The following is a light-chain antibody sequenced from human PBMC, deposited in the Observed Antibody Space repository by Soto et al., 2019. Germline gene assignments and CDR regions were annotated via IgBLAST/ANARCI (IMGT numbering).Light chain of an antibody. CDR3: QQRSNWPHT. Sequence: EIVLTQPPATLSLSPGERATLSCRASQTINIYLAWYQQKPGQAPRLLIYDASNRATGIPARFSGSGSGTDFTLTISNLEPEDFAVYYCQQRSNWPHTFGGGTKVEIK. CDR2: DAS. V-gene: IGKV3-11*01. J-gene: IGKJ4*01. CDR1: QTINIY.